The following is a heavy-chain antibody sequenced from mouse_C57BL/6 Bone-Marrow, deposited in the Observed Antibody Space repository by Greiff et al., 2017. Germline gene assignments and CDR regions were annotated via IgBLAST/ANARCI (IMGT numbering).Heavy chain of an antibody. D-gene: IGHD2-5*01. Sequence: VQLKESGGGLVKPGGSLKLSCAASGFTFSSYAMSWVRQTPEKRLEWVATISDGGSYTYYPDNVKGRFTISRDNAKNNLYLQMSHLKSEDTAMYYCARDRSNYHYYYAMDYWGQGTSVTVSS. J-gene: IGHJ4*01. CDR3: ARDRSNYHYYYAMDY. V-gene: IGHV5-4*01. CDR2: ISDGGSYT. CDR1: GFTFSSYA.